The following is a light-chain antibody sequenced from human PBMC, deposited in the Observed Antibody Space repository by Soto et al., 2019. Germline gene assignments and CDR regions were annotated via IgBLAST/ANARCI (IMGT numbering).Light chain of an antibody. J-gene: IGLJ3*02. CDR3: SSYAGSNNFWV. CDR2: EVS. CDR1: SSDVGGYNY. Sequence: QSALTQPPSASGSPGQSVTISCTGTSSDVGGYNYVSWYQQHPGKAPKLMIYEVSKRPSGVPDRFSGSKSGNTASLTVSGLQAEGEADYYCSSYAGSNNFWVFGGGTKVTVL. V-gene: IGLV2-8*01.